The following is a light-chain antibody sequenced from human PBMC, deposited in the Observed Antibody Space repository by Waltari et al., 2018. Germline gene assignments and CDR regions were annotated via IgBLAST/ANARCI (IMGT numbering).Light chain of an antibody. J-gene: IGKJ1*01. CDR1: QSLLHTYGYNY. Sequence: DIVMTQSPLSLPVTPGEPASISCRSSQSLLHTYGYNYLDWYLQKPGQSPQLLIYLASSLASGVPDRFSGIGSGPYFTLKISRVEAEDVGVYYCMQPLQTPRTFGQGTKLEIK. CDR3: MQPLQTPRT. CDR2: LAS. V-gene: IGKV2-28*01.